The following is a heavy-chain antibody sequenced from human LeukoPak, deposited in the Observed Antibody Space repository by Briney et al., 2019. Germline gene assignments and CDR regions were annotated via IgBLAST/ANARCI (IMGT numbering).Heavy chain of an antibody. CDR1: GGSISSYY. D-gene: IGHD2-15*01. CDR3: ARGGVDCSGGSCYPLRRFDP. J-gene: IGHJ5*02. V-gene: IGHV4-59*01. CDR2: IFHNGNT. Sequence: PSETLSLTCTVSGGSISSYYWSWIRQSPGKGLEWIGYIFHNGNTNYNPSLKNRVTMSVDTSKNQFSLNLNSMTAADTAVYYCARGGVDCSGGSCYPLRRFDPWGQGALVTVSS.